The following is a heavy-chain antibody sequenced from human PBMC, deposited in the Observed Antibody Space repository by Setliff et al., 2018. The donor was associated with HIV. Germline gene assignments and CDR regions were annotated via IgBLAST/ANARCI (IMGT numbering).Heavy chain of an antibody. Sequence: SGPTLVNPTETLTLTCTVSGFSLTNTRMGVSWIRQPPGKALEWLAHIFSNDEKSYSTSLKSRLTITKDTSKNQVVFTLTNMDPVDTATYYCAHGYCSGASCYHAHWGQGTLVTVSS. J-gene: IGHJ4*02. CDR2: IFSNDEK. V-gene: IGHV2-26*01. CDR1: GFSLTNTRMG. D-gene: IGHD2-15*01. CDR3: AHGYCSGASCYHAH.